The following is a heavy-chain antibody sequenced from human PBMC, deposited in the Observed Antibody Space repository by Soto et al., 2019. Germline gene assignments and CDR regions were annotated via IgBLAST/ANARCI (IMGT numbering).Heavy chain of an antibody. CDR1: GFSFSSYG. CDR2: ISYDGSNK. D-gene: IGHD6-6*01. J-gene: IGHJ3*02. CDR3: AKEDGRVFLGAFDI. V-gene: IGHV3-30*18. Sequence: QVQLVESGGGVVQPGRSLRLSCAASGFSFSSYGIHWVRQAPGKGLEWVAIISYDGSNKYYADSVKGRFTISRDNSKNTLYLQMNSLRAEDTAVYYCAKEDGRVFLGAFDIWGQGTMVTVSS.